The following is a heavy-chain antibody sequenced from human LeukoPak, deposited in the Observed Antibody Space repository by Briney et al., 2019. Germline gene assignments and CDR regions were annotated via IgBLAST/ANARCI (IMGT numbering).Heavy chain of an antibody. CDR3: AKDLYGSGSYQIRLFDY. J-gene: IGHJ4*02. CDR2: IRYDGSNK. D-gene: IGHD3-10*01. Sequence: PGGSLRLSCAASGFTFSSYGMHWVRRAPGKGLEWVAFIRYDGSNKFYADSVKGRFTISRDNSKNTLYLQMNSLRAEDTAVYYCAKDLYGSGSYQIRLFDYRGQGTLVTVSS. V-gene: IGHV3-30*02. CDR1: GFTFSSYG.